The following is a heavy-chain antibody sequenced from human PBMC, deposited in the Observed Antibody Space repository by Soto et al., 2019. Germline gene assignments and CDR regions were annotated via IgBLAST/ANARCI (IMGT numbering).Heavy chain of an antibody. CDR2: INPTGSMT. CDR3: ARDTGYDHDAFDI. V-gene: IGHV1-46*01. J-gene: IGHJ3*02. CDR1: GYSFITSYY. D-gene: IGHD5-12*01. Sequence: ASVKVSCKASGYSFITSYYMHWVRQAPGQGLEWMGIINPTGSMTKYSQRFQGRLTMTRDTSTSTDYMELTTLTSEDTAVYFCARDTGYDHDAFDIWGQGTM.